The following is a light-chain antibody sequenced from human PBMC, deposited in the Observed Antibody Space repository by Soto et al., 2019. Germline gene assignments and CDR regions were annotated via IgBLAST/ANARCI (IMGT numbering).Light chain of an antibody. V-gene: IGLV2-14*01. CDR2: EVS. CDR3: SSYTSSSTVV. Sequence: QPVLTQPASVSGSPGQSITISCTGTSSDVGGYNYVSWYQQHPGKAPKLMIYEVSSRPSGVSNRFSGSKSGNTASLTISGLQAEDEADYYCSSYTSSSTVVFGGGTKLNVL. CDR1: SSDVGGYNY. J-gene: IGLJ2*01.